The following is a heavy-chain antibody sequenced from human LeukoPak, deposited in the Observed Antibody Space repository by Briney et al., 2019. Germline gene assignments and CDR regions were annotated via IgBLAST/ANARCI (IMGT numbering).Heavy chain of an antibody. CDR2: ISGSGGST. J-gene: IGHJ6*02. CDR1: GFTFSSYA. D-gene: IGHD3-3*01. Sequence: GGSLRLSCAASGFTFSSYAMSWVRQAPGKGPEWVSAISGSGGSTYYADSVKGRFTISRDNSKNTLYLQMNSLRAEDTAVYYCTTDKRYRFFGTDVWGQGTTVTVSS. V-gene: IGHV3-23*01. CDR3: TTDKRYRFFGTDV.